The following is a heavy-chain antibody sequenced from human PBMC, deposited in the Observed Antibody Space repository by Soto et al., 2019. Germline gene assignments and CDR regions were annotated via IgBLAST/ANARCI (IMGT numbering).Heavy chain of an antibody. Sequence: GASVKVSCKASGYTFTSYGISWVRQAPGQGLEWMGWISAYNGNTNYAQKLQGRVTMTTDTSTSTAYMELRSLRSDDTAVYYCARDAAYCSGGSCYSLDYWGQGTLVTVSS. V-gene: IGHV1-18*01. CDR1: GYTFTSYG. D-gene: IGHD2-15*01. J-gene: IGHJ4*02. CDR2: ISAYNGNT. CDR3: ARDAAYCSGGSCYSLDY.